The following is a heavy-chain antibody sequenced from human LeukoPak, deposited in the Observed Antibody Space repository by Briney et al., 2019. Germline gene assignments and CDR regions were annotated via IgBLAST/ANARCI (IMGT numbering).Heavy chain of an antibody. CDR1: GFTFSSYG. J-gene: IGHJ6*02. Sequence: GRSLRLSCAASGFTFSSYGMHWVRQAPGKGLEWVAVISYDGSNKYYADSVKGRFTISRDNSKNTLYLQMNSLRAEDTAVYYCARDWDGDYVSYIYYYYGMDVWGQGTTVTVSS. V-gene: IGHV3-30*19. D-gene: IGHD4-17*01. CDR3: ARDWDGDYVSYIYYYYGMDV. CDR2: ISYDGSNK.